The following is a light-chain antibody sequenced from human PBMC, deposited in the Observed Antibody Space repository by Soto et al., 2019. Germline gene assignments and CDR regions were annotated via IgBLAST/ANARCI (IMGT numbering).Light chain of an antibody. CDR2: DAS. Sequence: EIVLTQSPATLSLSPGERATLSCRASQSVSSYSAWYQQKPGQAPRLLIYDASNRATGTPARFSCSGSGTDFTLTISSLEPEDFAVYYCQQRSNWPWTFGQGTKVEIK. V-gene: IGKV3-11*01. CDR1: QSVSSY. CDR3: QQRSNWPWT. J-gene: IGKJ1*01.